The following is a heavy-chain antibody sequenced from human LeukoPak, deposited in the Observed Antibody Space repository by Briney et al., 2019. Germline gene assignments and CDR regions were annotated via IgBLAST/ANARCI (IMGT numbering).Heavy chain of an antibody. Sequence: GASVKVSCKASGYTFTGYYMHWVRQAPGQGLEWMGWINPNSGGTNYAQKFQGRVTMTRDTSISTAYMELSRLRSDDTAVYYCAREAAGYPLWYFDVWGRGTLVTVSS. CDR2: INPNSGGT. CDR3: AREAAGYPLWYFDV. CDR1: GYTFTGYY. V-gene: IGHV1-2*02. D-gene: IGHD1-1*01. J-gene: IGHJ2*01.